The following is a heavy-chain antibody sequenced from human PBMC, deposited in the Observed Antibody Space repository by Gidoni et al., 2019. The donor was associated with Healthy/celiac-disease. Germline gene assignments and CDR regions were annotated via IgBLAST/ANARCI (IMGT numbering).Heavy chain of an antibody. Sequence: EVQLLESGGGLVQPGGSLRLSCAASGFTFSSYARSWVRQAPGKGLEWVSVISGSGGSTYYAASVKGRFTISRDNSKNTLYLQMNSLRAEDTAVYYCAKDWGQQPYYFDYWGQGTLVTVSS. V-gene: IGHV3-23*01. J-gene: IGHJ4*02. D-gene: IGHD6-13*01. CDR2: ISGSGGST. CDR1: GFTFSSYA. CDR3: AKDWGQQPYYFDY.